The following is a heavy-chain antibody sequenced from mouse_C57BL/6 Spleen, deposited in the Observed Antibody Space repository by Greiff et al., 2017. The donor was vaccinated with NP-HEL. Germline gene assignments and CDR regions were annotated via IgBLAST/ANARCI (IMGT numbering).Heavy chain of an antibody. V-gene: IGHV1-50*01. CDR3: ARSGSSGHVGFAY. D-gene: IGHD3-2*02. J-gene: IGHJ3*01. Sequence: QVQLKQPGAELVKPGASVKLSCKASGYTFTSYWMQWVKQRPGQGLEWIGEIDPSDSYTNYNQKFKGKATLTVDTSSSTAYMQLSSLTSEDSAVYYCARSGSSGHVGFAYWGQGTLVTVSA. CDR2: IDPSDSYT. CDR1: GYTFTSYW.